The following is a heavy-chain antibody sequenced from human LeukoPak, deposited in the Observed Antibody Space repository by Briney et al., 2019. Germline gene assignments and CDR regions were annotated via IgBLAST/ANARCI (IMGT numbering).Heavy chain of an antibody. CDR2: IYYSGST. Sequence: SETLSLTCTVSGGSISSSSYYWGWIRQPPGKGLEWIGSIYYSGSTYYNPSLKSRVTISVDTSKNQFSLKLSSVTAADTAVYYCAVDTDYYDSSGYFGVFDYWGQGTLVTVSS. J-gene: IGHJ4*02. V-gene: IGHV4-39*01. D-gene: IGHD3-22*01. CDR3: AVDTDYYDSSGYFGVFDY. CDR1: GGSISSSSYY.